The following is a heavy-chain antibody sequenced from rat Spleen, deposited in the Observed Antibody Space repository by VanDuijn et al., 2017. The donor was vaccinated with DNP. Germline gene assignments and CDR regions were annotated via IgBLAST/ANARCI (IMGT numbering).Heavy chain of an antibody. CDR3: ARWNIGTTTLDY. CDR1: GSSITSNY. Sequence: EVQLQESGPGLVKPSQSLSLTCSVTGSSITSNYWGWIRKFPGNKMEWIGHISYSGTTSYNPSLKSRISITRDTSKNQFFLQLNSVTTDDTATYYCARWNIGTTTLDYWGQGVMVTVSS. D-gene: IGHD1-5*01. V-gene: IGHV3-1*01. J-gene: IGHJ2*01. CDR2: ISYSGTT.